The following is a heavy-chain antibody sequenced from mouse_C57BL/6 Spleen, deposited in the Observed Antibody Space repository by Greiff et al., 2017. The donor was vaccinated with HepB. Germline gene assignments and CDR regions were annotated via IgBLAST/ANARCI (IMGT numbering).Heavy chain of an antibody. J-gene: IGHJ4*01. CDR3: ARFGLLRYAMDY. CDR1: GYSFTSYY. D-gene: IGHD1-1*01. CDR2: IYPGSGNT. V-gene: IGHV1-66*01. Sequence: QVQLKQSGPELVKPGASVKISCKASGYSFTSYYIHWVKQRPGQGLEWIGWIYPGSGNTKYNEKFKGKATLTADTSSSTAYMQLSSLTSEYTAVYYCARFGLLRYAMDYWGQGTSVTVSS.